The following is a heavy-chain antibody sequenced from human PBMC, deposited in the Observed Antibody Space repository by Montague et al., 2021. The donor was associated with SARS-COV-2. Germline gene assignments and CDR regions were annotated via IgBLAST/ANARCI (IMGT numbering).Heavy chain of an antibody. Sequence: CAISGDSVSSNIATWNWIRQSPSRGLEWLGRTYYRSKWGNDYAESVKSQITIDPDTSKHQFSLHLNSVTPEDTAVYYCSRIPVGSKYYFDFWGQGTLVTVSS. D-gene: IGHD2-2*01. V-gene: IGHV6-1*01. CDR1: GDSVSSNIAT. CDR3: SRIPVGSKYYFDF. CDR2: TYYRSKWGN. J-gene: IGHJ4*02.